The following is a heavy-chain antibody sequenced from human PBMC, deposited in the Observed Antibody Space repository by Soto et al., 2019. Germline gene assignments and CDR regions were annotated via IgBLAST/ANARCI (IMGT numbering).Heavy chain of an antibody. CDR2: IYYSGST. CDR3: ARVRYSYGNRYYYYRMDV. Sequence: SETLSLTCTVSGGSISSYYWSWIRQPPGKGLEWIGYIYYSGSTNYNPSLKSRVTISVDTSKNQFSLKLSSVTAAGTAVYYCARVRYSYGNRYYYYRMDVWGQGTTVPVYS. D-gene: IGHD5-18*01. J-gene: IGHJ6*02. CDR1: GGSISSYY. V-gene: IGHV4-59*01.